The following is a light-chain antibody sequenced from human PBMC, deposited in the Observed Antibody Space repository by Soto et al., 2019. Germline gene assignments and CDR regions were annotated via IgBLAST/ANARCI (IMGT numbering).Light chain of an antibody. Sequence: PGDRATLSCRASQSVSSYLAWYQQKPGQAPRLLIYDASNRATGIPARFSGSGSGTDFTLTISSLEPEAFAVYYCQQRSNWPLYTFGQGTKLEIK. CDR2: DAS. J-gene: IGKJ2*01. CDR3: QQRSNWPLYT. CDR1: QSVSSY. V-gene: IGKV3-11*01.